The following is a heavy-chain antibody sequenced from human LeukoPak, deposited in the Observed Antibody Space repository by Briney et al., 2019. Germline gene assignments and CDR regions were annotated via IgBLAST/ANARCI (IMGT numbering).Heavy chain of an antibody. CDR3: ASTADIAAVLQAFDI. V-gene: IGHV5-51*01. D-gene: IGHD6-13*01. CDR2: IYPGDSDT. J-gene: IGHJ3*02. CDR1: GYSFTSYW. Sequence: GESLKISCKGSGYSFTSYWIGWVRQMPGKGLEWMGIIYPGDSDTRYSPSFQGQVTISADKSISTAYLQWRSLKASDTDMYYCASTADIAAVLQAFDILGQGTKVNVFS.